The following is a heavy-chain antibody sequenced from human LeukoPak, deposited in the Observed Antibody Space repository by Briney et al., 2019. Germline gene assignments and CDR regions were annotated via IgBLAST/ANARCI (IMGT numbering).Heavy chain of an antibody. J-gene: IGHJ5*02. CDR3: ATQGYCSGGSCYQDP. Sequence: GGSLRLSCVASGFTFNNYAMCWVRQAPGKGLEWVSAIIRSGGSTYYADSVKGRFTISRDNSKNTLYLQMNSLRAEDTAVYYCATQGYCSGGSCYQDPWGQGTLVTVSS. D-gene: IGHD2-15*01. V-gene: IGHV3-23*01. CDR2: IIRSGGST. CDR1: GFTFNNYA.